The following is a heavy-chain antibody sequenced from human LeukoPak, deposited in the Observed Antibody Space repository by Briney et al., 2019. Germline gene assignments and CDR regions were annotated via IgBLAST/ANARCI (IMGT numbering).Heavy chain of an antibody. V-gene: IGHV1-18*01. CDR2: ISAYNGNT. CDR3: ARDRGEPLGYCSGGSCPSDY. J-gene: IGHJ4*02. D-gene: IGHD2-15*01. Sequence: ASVKVSCKASGYTFTSYGISWVRQAPGQGLERMGWISAYNGNTNYAQKLQGRVTLTTDTSTSTAYMELRSLRSDDTAVYYCARDRGEPLGYCSGGSCPSDYWGQGTLVTVSS. CDR1: GYTFTSYG.